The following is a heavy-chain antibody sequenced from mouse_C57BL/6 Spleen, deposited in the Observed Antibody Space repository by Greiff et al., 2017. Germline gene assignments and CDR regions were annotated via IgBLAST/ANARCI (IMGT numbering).Heavy chain of an antibody. CDR3: SKRAQATCLTD. J-gene: IGHJ2*01. CDR2: IHPNSGST. Sequence: VQLQQPGAELVKPGASVKLSCKASGYTFTSYWMHWVKQRPGQGLEWIGMIHPNSGSTNYNEKFKSKATLTVDKSSSTAYMQRSSLTSEDSAVYCWSKRAQATCLTDWGQGTTLTVSS. D-gene: IGHD3-2*02. CDR1: GYTFTSYW. V-gene: IGHV1-64*01.